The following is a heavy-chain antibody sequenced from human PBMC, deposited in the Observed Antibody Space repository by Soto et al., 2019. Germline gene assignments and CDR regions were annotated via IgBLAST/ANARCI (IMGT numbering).Heavy chain of an antibody. D-gene: IGHD3-10*01. CDR3: ARLTLVRGMIISRPIDY. Sequence: ASVKVSCKSSGYTFINYGISWVRQAPGQGLEWMGWISPYNDNTNYPQKFQGRVTLTTDTFTNTAYMELRNLRSDDAAVYYCARLTLVRGMIISRPIDYWGQGTLVTVSS. J-gene: IGHJ4*02. V-gene: IGHV1-18*01. CDR1: GYTFINYG. CDR2: ISPYNDNT.